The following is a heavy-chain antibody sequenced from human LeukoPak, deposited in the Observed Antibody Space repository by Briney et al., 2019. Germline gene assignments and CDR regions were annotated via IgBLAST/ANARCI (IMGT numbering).Heavy chain of an antibody. CDR2: INPNSGGT. D-gene: IGHD3-10*01. J-gene: IGHJ4*02. Sequence: ASVKDSCKASGYTFTGYYMHWVRQAPGQGLEWMGRINPNSGGTNYAQKFQGRVTMTRDTSISTAYMELSRLRSDDTAVYYCARDKRVYYGSGSQYWGQGTLVTVSS. CDR1: GYTFTGYY. CDR3: ARDKRVYYGSGSQY. V-gene: IGHV1-2*06.